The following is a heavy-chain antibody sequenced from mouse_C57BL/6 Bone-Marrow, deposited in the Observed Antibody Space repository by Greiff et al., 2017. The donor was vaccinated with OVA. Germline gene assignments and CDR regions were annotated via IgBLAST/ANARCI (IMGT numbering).Heavy chain of an antibody. J-gene: IGHJ2*01. Sequence: EVQLQQSGAELVRPGASVKLSCTASGFNIKDDYMHWVKQRPEQGLEWIGWIDPENGDTEYASKFQGKATITADTSSNTAYLQLSSLTSEDTAVYYCTAPNWDYFGYWGQGTTLTVSS. D-gene: IGHD4-1*01. CDR2: IDPENGDT. CDR3: TAPNWDYFGY. V-gene: IGHV14-4*01. CDR1: GFNIKDDY.